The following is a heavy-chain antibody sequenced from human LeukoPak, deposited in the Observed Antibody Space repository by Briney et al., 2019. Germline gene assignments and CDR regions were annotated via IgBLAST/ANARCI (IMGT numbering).Heavy chain of an antibody. CDR3: ARDVPYDILTGYYGMDV. Sequence: SETLSLTCTVSGGSISNYYWSWIRQPPGKGLEWIGYIYYSGSTNYNPSLKSRVTISVDTSKNQFSLKLSSVTAADTAVYYCARDVPYDILTGYYGMDVWGKGTTVTVSS. V-gene: IGHV4-59*01. CDR1: GGSISNYY. D-gene: IGHD3-9*01. CDR2: IYYSGST. J-gene: IGHJ6*04.